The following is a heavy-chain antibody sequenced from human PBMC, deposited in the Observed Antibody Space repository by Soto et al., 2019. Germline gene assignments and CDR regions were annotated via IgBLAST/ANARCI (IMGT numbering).Heavy chain of an antibody. CDR3: ARVLSGSFYYSYGMDV. D-gene: IGHD1-26*01. V-gene: IGHV3-21*01. J-gene: IGHJ6*02. CDR1: GFTFSSYS. Sequence: PGGSLRLSCAASGFTFSSYSMNWVRQAPGKGLEWVSSISSSSSYIYYADSVKGRFTISRDNAKNSLYLQMSSLRAEDTAVYYCARVLSGSFYYSYGMDVWGQGTTVTISS. CDR2: ISSSSSYI.